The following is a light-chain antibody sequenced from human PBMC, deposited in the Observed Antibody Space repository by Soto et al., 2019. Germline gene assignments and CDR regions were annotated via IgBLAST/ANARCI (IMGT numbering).Light chain of an antibody. Sequence: QPVLTQPPSVSGAPGQRVTISCTGSRSNIGAGYDVHWYQQLPGTAPKLLIYGNTNRPSGVPDRFSGSKSDTSASLAITGLQAEDEADYYCQSYDSRLSGSVFGGGTKITVL. CDR1: RSNIGAGYD. J-gene: IGLJ2*01. V-gene: IGLV1-40*01. CDR3: QSYDSRLSGSV. CDR2: GNT.